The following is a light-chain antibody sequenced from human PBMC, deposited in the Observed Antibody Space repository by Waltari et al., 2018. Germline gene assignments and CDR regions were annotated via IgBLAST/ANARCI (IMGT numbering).Light chain of an antibody. J-gene: IGKJ4*01. Sequence: DVVMTQSPLSLPVTLGQPASISCKSSQSLVHSDGNTYLAWFQQRPGQSPRRLIYKGSNRESGVPDRFSDSGSGTDFTLKISRVEAEDVGVYYCMQGTHWPLTFGGGTKVEIK. CDR2: KGS. CDR1: QSLVHSDGNTY. CDR3: MQGTHWPLT. V-gene: IGKV2-30*02.